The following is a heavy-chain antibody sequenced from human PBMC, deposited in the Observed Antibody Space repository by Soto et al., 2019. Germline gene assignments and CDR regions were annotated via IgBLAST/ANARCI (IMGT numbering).Heavy chain of an antibody. J-gene: IGHJ4*02. Sequence: GGSLRLSCAASGFTFSSYGMHWVRQAPGKGLEWVAVISYDGSNKYYADSVKGRFTISRDNSKNTLYLQMNSLRAEDTAVYYCAKDSTMVRGVIIFLFDHWGQGTLVTVSS. CDR2: ISYDGSNK. CDR1: GFTFSSYG. D-gene: IGHD3-10*01. V-gene: IGHV3-30*18. CDR3: AKDSTMVRGVIIFLFDH.